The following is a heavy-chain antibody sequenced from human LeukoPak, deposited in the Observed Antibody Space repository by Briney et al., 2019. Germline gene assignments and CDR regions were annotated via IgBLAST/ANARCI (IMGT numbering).Heavy chain of an antibody. Sequence: GGSLSLSCVASGFTFSGYSMHWVRQAPGKGLEWVSSISSNTRYKHYADSVKGRFTISRDNAKNSLYLQMNSLRAEDTAVYYCATKIQTLFDYWGQGTLVTVSS. J-gene: IGHJ4*02. V-gene: IGHV3-21*01. CDR3: ATKIQTLFDY. D-gene: IGHD5-18*01. CDR1: GFTFSGYS. CDR2: ISSNTRYK.